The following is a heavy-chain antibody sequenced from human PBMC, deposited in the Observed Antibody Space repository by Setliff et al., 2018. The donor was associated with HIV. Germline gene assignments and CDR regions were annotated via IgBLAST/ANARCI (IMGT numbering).Heavy chain of an antibody. V-gene: IGHV4-4*07. CDR1: GGSIIGRY. D-gene: IGHD2-15*01. J-gene: IGHJ4*02. Sequence: SETLSLTCTVSGGSIIGRYWNWIRQPAGKGLEWIGRIYTSGSTNYNPSLKSRAIISLDKSKNQFSLNLSSVTAADTAVYYCATIDVSGQYFEFWGQGVLVTVSS. CDR3: ATIDVSGQYFEF. CDR2: IYTSGST.